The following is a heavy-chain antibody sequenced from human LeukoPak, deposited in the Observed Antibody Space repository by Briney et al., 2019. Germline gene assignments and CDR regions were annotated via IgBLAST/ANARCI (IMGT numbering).Heavy chain of an antibody. CDR3: AKLGYCSGGSYYPFDY. J-gene: IGHJ4*02. D-gene: IGHD2-15*01. Sequence: GGSLRLSCAASGFTFSSYGMHWVRQAPGKGLEWVAVISYDGSNKYYADSVKGRFTISRDNSKNTLYLQMNSLRAEDTAVYYCAKLGYCSGGSYYPFDYWGQGTLVTVSS. CDR2: ISYDGSNK. V-gene: IGHV3-30*18. CDR1: GFTFSSYG.